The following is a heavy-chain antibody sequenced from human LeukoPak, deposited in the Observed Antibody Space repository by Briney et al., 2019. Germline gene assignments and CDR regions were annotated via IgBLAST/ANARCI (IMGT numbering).Heavy chain of an antibody. CDR2: ISGSGGST. V-gene: IGHV3-23*01. J-gene: IGHJ4*02. Sequence: GGSLRLSCAASGFTFSSYAMSWVRQAPGKGLEWVSAISGSGGSTYCADSVKGRFTISRDNSKNTLYLQMNSLKAEDTAVYYCARDHYYGSDYFDYWGQGTLVTVSS. D-gene: IGHD3-10*01. CDR1: GFTFSSYA. CDR3: ARDHYYGSDYFDY.